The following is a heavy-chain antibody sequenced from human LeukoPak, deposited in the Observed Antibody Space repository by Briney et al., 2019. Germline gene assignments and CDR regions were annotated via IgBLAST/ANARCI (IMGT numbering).Heavy chain of an antibody. D-gene: IGHD3-10*01. CDR3: AGVVARFGERWFDP. V-gene: IGHV4-59*01. J-gene: IGHJ5*02. CDR1: GGSISSYY. CDR2: IYYSGST. Sequence: SETLSLTCTVSGGSISSYYWSWIRQPPGKGLEWIGYIYYSGSTNYNPSLKSRVTISVDTSKNQFSLKLSSVTAADTAVYYCAGVVARFGERWFDPWGQGTLVTVSS.